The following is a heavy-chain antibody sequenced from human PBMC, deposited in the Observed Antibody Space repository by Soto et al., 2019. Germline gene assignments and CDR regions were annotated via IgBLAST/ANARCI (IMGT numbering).Heavy chain of an antibody. CDR3: ARRTAFLDQGAAFDI. CDR1: GYSFTSYW. Sequence: GGSLRLSCKGSGYSFTSYWIGWVRQMPGKGLEWMGIIYPGDSDTRYSPSFQGQVTISADKSISTAYLQWSSLKASDTAMYYCARRTAFLDQGAAFDIWGQGTMVTVSS. D-gene: IGHD3-3*02. J-gene: IGHJ3*02. V-gene: IGHV5-51*01. CDR2: IYPGDSDT.